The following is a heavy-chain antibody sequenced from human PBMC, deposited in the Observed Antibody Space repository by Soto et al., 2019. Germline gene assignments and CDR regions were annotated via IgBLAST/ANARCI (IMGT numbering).Heavy chain of an antibody. J-gene: IGHJ6*02. CDR3: ARAATDTIFGVVSYGMDV. Sequence: GGSLRLSCAASGFTFSSYAMHWVRQAPGKGLEWVAVISYDGSNKYYADSVKGRFTISRDNSKNTLYLQMNSLRAEDTAVYYCARAATDTIFGVVSYGMDVWGQGTTVTVYS. CDR2: ISYDGSNK. D-gene: IGHD3-3*01. V-gene: IGHV3-30-3*01. CDR1: GFTFSSYA.